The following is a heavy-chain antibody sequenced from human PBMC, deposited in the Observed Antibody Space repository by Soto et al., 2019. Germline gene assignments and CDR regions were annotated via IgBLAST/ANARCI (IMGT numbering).Heavy chain of an antibody. J-gene: IGHJ4*02. CDR1: GYTFTSYG. CDR3: ARDRSIPPEPLGDY. V-gene: IGHV1-18*01. Sequence: ASVKVSCKASGYTFTSYGISWVRQAPGQGLEWMGWISAYNGNTNYAQKLQGRVTMTTDTSTSTAYMELRSLRSDDTAVYYCARDRSIPPEPLGDYWRQGTLVPFSS. CDR2: ISAYNGNT. D-gene: IGHD2-2*02.